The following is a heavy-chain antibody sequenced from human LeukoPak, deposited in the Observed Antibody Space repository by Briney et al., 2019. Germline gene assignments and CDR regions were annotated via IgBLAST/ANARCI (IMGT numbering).Heavy chain of an antibody. CDR1: GGSISSYY. J-gene: IGHJ3*02. V-gene: IGHV4-59*01. CDR2: IYYSGST. Sequence: SETLSLTCTVSGGSISSYYWSWIRQPPGKGLEWIGYIYYSGSTNYNPSLKSRVTISVDTSKNQFSLKLSSVTAADTAVYYCARDLWFGGLGDGSNAFDIWGQGTMVTVSS. CDR3: ARDLWFGGLGDGSNAFDI. D-gene: IGHD3-10*01.